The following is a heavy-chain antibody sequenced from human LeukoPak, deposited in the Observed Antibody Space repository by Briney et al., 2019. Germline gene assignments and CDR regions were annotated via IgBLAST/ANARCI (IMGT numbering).Heavy chain of an antibody. CDR2: IYYSGST. D-gene: IGHD1-7*01. J-gene: IGHJ6*03. CDR3: ARVTGVTGTHYYMDV. CDR1: GGSISSYY. V-gene: IGHV4-59*01. Sequence: SETLSLTCTVSGGSISSYYWSWIRQPPGKGLEWIGYIYYSGSTNYNPSLKSRVTISMDTSTNQFSLKLSSLTAADTAVYYCARVTGVTGTHYYMDVWGKGTTVTVSS.